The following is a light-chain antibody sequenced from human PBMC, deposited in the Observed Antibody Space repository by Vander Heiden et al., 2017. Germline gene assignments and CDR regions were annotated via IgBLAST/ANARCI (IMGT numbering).Light chain of an antibody. J-gene: IGKJ4*01. CDR3: QQRSNWPGLT. CDR2: DAS. CDR1: QSVSSY. V-gene: IGKV3-11*01. Sequence: DIVLPQSPATLSLSPGERATLSCRASQSVSSYLAWYQQKPVQAPRLLIYDASNRATGIPARFSGSGSGTDFTLTISSLEPEDFAVYYCQQRSNWPGLTFGGGTKVEIK.